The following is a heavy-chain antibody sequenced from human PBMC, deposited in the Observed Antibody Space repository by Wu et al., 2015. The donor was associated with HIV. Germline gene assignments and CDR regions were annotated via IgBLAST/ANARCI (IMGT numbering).Heavy chain of an antibody. Sequence: QVQLVQSGGEVKKPGASVKVSCKASGYTFTSYGISWVRQAPGQGLEWMGWISTYNGNTNYAQKFQGIQGRVTMTTDTSTSTVYMELGSLRSDDTAVYYCARDSHGSGSYGFDSWGQGTLVTVSS. D-gene: IGHD3-10*01. CDR2: ISTYNGNT. V-gene: IGHV1-18*01. J-gene: IGHJ4*02. CDR1: GYTFTSYG. CDR3: ARDSHGSGSYGFDS.